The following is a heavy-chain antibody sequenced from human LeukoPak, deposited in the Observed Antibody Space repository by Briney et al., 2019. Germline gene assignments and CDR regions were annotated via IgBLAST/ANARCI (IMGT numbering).Heavy chain of an antibody. CDR1: GGSFSGYY. CDR3: AREYCTSSRCYKEGFDY. V-gene: IGHV4-59*12. CDR2: IHHSGVS. D-gene: IGHD2-2*02. Sequence: SETLSLTCSVSGGSFSGYYWNWFRQAPGKGLEWIGYIHHSGVSSYNPSLKSRVTMSADRSQNQFSLSLTSVTGADAAVYYCAREYCTSSRCYKEGFDYWGQGTLIIVSS. J-gene: IGHJ4*02.